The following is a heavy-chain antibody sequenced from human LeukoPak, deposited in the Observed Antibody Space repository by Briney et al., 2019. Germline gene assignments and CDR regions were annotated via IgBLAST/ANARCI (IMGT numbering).Heavy chain of an antibody. Sequence: SETLSLTFAVYGGSFSGYYWSWLRQPPGEGREWIGEIKHSGITTHNPSRKSRFTISVETSKTQFFRTLSSVTAAAPAVYSCARSPRRNYYGSGSSYESGYDYYCMDVWGQGTTVTVSS. V-gene: IGHV4-34*01. CDR3: ARSPRRNYYGSGSSYESGYDYYCMDV. D-gene: IGHD3-10*01. CDR1: GGSFSGYY. CDR2: IKHSGIT. J-gene: IGHJ6*02.